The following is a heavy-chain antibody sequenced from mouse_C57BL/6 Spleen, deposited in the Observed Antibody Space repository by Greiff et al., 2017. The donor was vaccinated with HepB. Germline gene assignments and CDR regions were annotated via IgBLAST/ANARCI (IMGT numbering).Heavy chain of an antibody. CDR3: ARRPVTTDYAMDY. Sequence: DVKLVESGGGLVKPGGSLKLSCAASGFTFSDYGMHWVRQAPEKGLEWVAYISSGSSTIYYADTVKGRFTISRDNAKNTLFLQMTSLRSEDTAMYYCARRPVTTDYAMDYWGQGTSVTVSS. CDR1: GFTFSDYG. J-gene: IGHJ4*01. CDR2: ISSGSSTI. D-gene: IGHD2-2*01. V-gene: IGHV5-17*01.